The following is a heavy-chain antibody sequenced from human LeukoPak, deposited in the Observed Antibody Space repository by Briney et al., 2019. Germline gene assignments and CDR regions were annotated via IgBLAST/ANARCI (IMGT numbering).Heavy chain of an antibody. CDR3: AKGQGAFDI. CDR2: ISGSGDST. Sequence: GGSLRLSCAASGFTFSNYAVTWVRQAPGKGLEWVSAISGSGDSTFYADSVKGRFTISRDNSKNTLYLQMNSLRAEDTAVYYCAKGQGAFDIWGQGTMVTVSS. CDR1: GFTFSNYA. J-gene: IGHJ3*02. V-gene: IGHV3-23*01.